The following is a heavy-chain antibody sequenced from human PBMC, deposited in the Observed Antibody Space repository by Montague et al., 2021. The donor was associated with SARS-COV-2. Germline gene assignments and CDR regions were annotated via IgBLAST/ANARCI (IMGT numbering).Heavy chain of an antibody. V-gene: IGHV6-1*01. J-gene: IGHJ6*02. Sequence: CAISGDSVSSNSATWNWVRQSPSRGLEWLGRTYYRSKWYNDYAVXVRGRVTIYPDTSKNQFSLQLNSVTPEDTAIYYCTSGREGNYNVMDVWGQGTTVTVS. CDR2: TYYRSKWYN. CDR3: TSGREGNYNVMDV. CDR1: GDSVSSNSAT. D-gene: IGHD1-1*01.